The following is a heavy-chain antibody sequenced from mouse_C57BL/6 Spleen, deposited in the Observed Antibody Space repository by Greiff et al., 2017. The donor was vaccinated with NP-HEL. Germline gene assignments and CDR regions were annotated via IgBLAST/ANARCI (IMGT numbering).Heavy chain of an antibody. Sequence: EVQLVESGPGLVKPSQSLSLTCSVTGYSITSGYYWNWIRQFPGNKLEWMGYISYDGSNNYNPSLKNRISITRDTSKNQFFLTLNSVPTEDTATYYCARAHWAWFAYWGQGTLVTVSA. J-gene: IGHJ3*01. V-gene: IGHV3-6*01. CDR3: ARAHWAWFAY. CDR1: GYSITSGYY. CDR2: ISYDGSN. D-gene: IGHD4-1*01.